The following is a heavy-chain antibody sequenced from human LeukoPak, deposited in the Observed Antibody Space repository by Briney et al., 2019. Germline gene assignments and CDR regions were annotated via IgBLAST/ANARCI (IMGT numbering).Heavy chain of an antibody. V-gene: IGHV3-23*01. J-gene: IGHJ4*02. CDR3: AKVLVLVSANRYYFDY. CDR1: GLTFSGSA. D-gene: IGHD2-15*01. CDR2: ISGSGNRT. Sequence: PGGSLRLSCAASGLTFSGSAMSWVRQAPGKGLEWVSLISGSGNRTYYADSVKGRFTISRDNSKNTLYLQMNSLRAEDTAVYYSAKVLVLVSANRYYFDYWGQGTLVTVSS.